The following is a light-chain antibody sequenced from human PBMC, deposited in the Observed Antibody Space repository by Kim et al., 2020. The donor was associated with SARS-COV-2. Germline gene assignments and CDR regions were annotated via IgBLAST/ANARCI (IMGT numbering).Light chain of an antibody. Sequence: DIQMTQSPSSLSASVGDRVTITCQASQDISNYLNWYQQKPGKAPKLLIYDASNLETGVPSRFSGSGSGTDFTFTISSLQPEDIATYYCQQYDNLPHPQLTFGGGTKVDIK. J-gene: IGKJ4*01. V-gene: IGKV1-33*01. CDR3: QQYDNLPHPQLT. CDR2: DAS. CDR1: QDISNY.